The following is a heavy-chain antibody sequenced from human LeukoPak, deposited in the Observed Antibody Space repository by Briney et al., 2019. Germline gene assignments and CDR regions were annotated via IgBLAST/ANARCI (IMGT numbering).Heavy chain of an antibody. Sequence: GGSLRLSCAASGFTFSSYAMHWVRQAPGKGLEWVAVISYDGSNKYYADSVKGRFTISRDNSKSTLYLQMNSLRAEDTAVYYCARVSVMGTDFDYWGQGTLVTVSS. V-gene: IGHV3-30-3*01. CDR1: GFTFSSYA. CDR2: ISYDGSNK. CDR3: ARVSVMGTDFDY. J-gene: IGHJ4*02. D-gene: IGHD5-24*01.